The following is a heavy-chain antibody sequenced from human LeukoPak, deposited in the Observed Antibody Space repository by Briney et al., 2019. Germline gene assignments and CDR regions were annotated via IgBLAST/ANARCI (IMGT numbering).Heavy chain of an antibody. CDR3: AREADIVVVPAARYYYYYMDV. V-gene: IGHV1-2*02. J-gene: IGHJ6*03. D-gene: IGHD2-2*01. CDR2: INPNSGGT. Sequence: ASVKVSCKASGYTFIGYYMHWVRQAPGQGLGWMGWINPNSGGTNYAQKFQGRVTMTRDTSISTAYMELSRLRSDDTAVYYCAREADIVVVPAARYYYYYMDVWGKGTTVTVSS. CDR1: GYTFIGYY.